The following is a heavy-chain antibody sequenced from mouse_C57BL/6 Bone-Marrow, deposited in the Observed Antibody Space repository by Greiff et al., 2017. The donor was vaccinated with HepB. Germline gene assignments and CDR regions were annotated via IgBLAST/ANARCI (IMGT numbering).Heavy chain of an antibody. D-gene: IGHD1-1*01. V-gene: IGHV1-61*01. CDR1: GYTFTSYW. Sequence: QVQLQQPGAELVRPGSSVKLSCKASGYTFTSYWMDWVKQRPGQGLEWIGNIYPSDSETHYNQKFKDKATLTVDKSSSTAYMQLSSLTSEDSAVYYCARSRLTTVVATDYFDYWGQGTTLTVSS. J-gene: IGHJ2*01. CDR3: ARSRLTTVVATDYFDY. CDR2: IYPSDSET.